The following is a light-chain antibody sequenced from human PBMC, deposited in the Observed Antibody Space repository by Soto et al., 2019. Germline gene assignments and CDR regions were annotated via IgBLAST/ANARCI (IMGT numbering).Light chain of an antibody. CDR1: QSVLYTSFNKNL. CDR2: WAS. J-gene: IGKJ3*01. CDR3: QQYSDSHPLYI. Sequence: DIVMTQSPDSLAVSLGERATINCKSSQSVLYTSFNKNLLSWYQQKPGQPPKLLIYWASTRECGVPDRFSGRGSGTDFTLTISSLQAEDVAVYYCQQYSDSHPLYIFGPGTKVNI. V-gene: IGKV4-1*01.